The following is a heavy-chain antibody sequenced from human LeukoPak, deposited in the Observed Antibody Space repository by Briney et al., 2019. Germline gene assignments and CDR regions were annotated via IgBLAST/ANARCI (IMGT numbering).Heavy chain of an antibody. J-gene: IGHJ4*02. V-gene: IGHV5-51*01. Sequence: GESLKISCKGSGYSFTSYWIGWVRQMPGKGLEWMGIIYPGDSDTRYSPSLQGQVTISADKSISTAYLQWSSLKASDTAMYYCARSPPSLRFLEWTYYFDYWGQGTLVTVSS. CDR2: IYPGDSDT. D-gene: IGHD3-3*01. CDR1: GYSFTSYW. CDR3: ARSPPSLRFLEWTYYFDY.